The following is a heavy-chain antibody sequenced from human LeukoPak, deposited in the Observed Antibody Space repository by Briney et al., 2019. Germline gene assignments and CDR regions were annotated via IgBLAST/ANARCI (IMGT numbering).Heavy chain of an antibody. V-gene: IGHV4-59*01. CDR3: ARGVTGGWYGDFQH. CDR1: GGLINTYF. CDR2: IYYSWST. J-gene: IGHJ1*01. Sequence: SETLSLTCTVSGGLINTYFWIWIRQPPGKGLEWMGYIYYSWSTNYNPSLKSRVTISVDTSKNQFSLKLSSVTAADTAVYYCARGVTGGWYGDFQHWGQGTLVTVSS. D-gene: IGHD6-19*01.